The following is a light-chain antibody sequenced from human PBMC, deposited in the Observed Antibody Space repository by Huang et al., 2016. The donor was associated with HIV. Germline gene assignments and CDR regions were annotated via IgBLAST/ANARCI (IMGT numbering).Light chain of an antibody. V-gene: IGKV1-5*01. CDR2: AAS. J-gene: IGKJ2*01. CDR3: QQYNSYPYT. CDR1: QSISTW. Sequence: SASVGDRVTITCRASQSISTWLAWYQQKPGKAPKLLIYAASSLESGVPSRFSGSGSGTEFTLTISSLQPDNFATYYCQQYNSYPYTFGQGTKLEIK.